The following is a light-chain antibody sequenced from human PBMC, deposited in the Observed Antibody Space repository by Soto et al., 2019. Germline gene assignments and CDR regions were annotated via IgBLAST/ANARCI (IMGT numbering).Light chain of an antibody. V-gene: IGKV3-20*01. CDR3: QQYSKWPIT. Sequence: EIVLTQSPGILSLSPGERATLSCRASQSVSNDFLAWYQQKPGQAPRLLIYGTSSRASGIPDRFSGSGSGTDFTLTISSLQSEVFAVYYCQQYSKWPITFGQGTRLEIK. CDR2: GTS. J-gene: IGKJ5*01. CDR1: QSVSNDF.